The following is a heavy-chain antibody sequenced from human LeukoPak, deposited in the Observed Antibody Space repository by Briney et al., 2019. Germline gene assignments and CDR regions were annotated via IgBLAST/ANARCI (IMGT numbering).Heavy chain of an antibody. CDR2: IKQDGSEK. D-gene: IGHD3-16*02. CDR3: ARVGGRYSPLGY. V-gene: IGHV3-7*01. Sequence: GGSQRLSCAASGFTFSSYWMSWVRQAPGKGLEWVANIKQDGSEKYYVDSVKGRFTISRDNDKNSLFLQMTSLRAEDTAVYYCARVGGRYSPLGYWGQGTLVTVSS. CDR1: GFTFSSYW. J-gene: IGHJ4*02.